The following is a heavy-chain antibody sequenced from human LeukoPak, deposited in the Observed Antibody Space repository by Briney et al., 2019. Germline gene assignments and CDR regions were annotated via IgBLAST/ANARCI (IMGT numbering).Heavy chain of an antibody. J-gene: IGHJ5*02. CDR1: GGSISSSSYY. D-gene: IGHD6-13*01. CDR3: ARLGSSSPTDNWFDP. CDR2: IYYSGST. V-gene: IGHV4-39*07. Sequence: SETLSLTCTVSGGSISSSSYYWGWIRQPPGKGLEWIGSIYYSGSTYYNPSLKSRVTISVDTSKNQFSLKLSSVTAADMAVYYCARLGSSSPTDNWFDPWGQGTLVTVSS.